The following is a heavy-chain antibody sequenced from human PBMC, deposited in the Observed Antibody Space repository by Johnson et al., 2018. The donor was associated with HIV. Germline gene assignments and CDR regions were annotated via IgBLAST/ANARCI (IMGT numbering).Heavy chain of an antibody. CDR1: GFTFSSYA. Sequence: QLVESGGGVVQPGRSLRLSCAASGFTFSSYAMHWVRQAPGKGLEWVAFIRYDGSNKYYADSVKGRFTISRDNSKNTLYLQMNSLRAEDTAVYYCAKDEIAAPLAFDIWSQGTMVTVSS. CDR3: AKDEIAAPLAFDI. CDR2: IRYDGSNK. V-gene: IGHV3-30*02. D-gene: IGHD6-25*01. J-gene: IGHJ3*02.